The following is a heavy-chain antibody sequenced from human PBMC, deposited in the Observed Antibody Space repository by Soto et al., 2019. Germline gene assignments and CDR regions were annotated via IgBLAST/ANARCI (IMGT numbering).Heavy chain of an antibody. CDR2: INHSGST. Sequence: PSETLSLTCAVYGGSFSGYYWSWIRQPPGKGLEWIGEINHSGSTNYNPSLKSRVTISVDTSKNQFSLKLSSVTAADTAVYYCARDYYDFWSGYYTYMDVWGKGTTVTVSS. CDR3: ARDYYDFWSGYYTYMDV. CDR1: GGSFSGYY. D-gene: IGHD3-3*01. V-gene: IGHV4-34*01. J-gene: IGHJ6*03.